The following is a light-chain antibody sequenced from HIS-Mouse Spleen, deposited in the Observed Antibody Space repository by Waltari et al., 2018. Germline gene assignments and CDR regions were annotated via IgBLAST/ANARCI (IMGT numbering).Light chain of an antibody. J-gene: IGLJ2*01. V-gene: IGLV3-10*01. CDR2: EDS. CDR1: ALPKKY. Sequence: SYELTQPPSVSVSPGQTARLPCSGDALPKKYAYWYQQKSGQAPVLVIYEDSKRPSGIPERFAGSSSGTMATWTISGAQVEDEADYYCYSTDSSGNHRVFGGGTKLTVL. CDR3: YSTDSSGNHRV.